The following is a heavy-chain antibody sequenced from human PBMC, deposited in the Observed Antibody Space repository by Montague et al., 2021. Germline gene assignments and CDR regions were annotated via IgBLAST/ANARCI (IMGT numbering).Heavy chain of an antibody. D-gene: IGHD3-16*02. CDR3: ARDEVLNNNVWGYYRLGAFDI. V-gene: IGHV3-33*01. Sequence: SLRLSCAVSGFTFSTYGMHWVRQAPGKGLEWVAVIWYDGTNKYYIDSVKGRFTISRDNSKNTLYLQMNSLRAEDTAVYYCARDEVLNNNVWGYYRLGAFDIWGQGTMVTVSS. CDR2: IWYDGTNK. CDR1: GFTFSTYG. J-gene: IGHJ3*02.